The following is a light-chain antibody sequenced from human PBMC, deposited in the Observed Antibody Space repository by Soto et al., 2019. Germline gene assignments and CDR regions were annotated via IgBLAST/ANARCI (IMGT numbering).Light chain of an antibody. J-gene: IGKJ1*01. V-gene: IGKV3-20*01. Sequence: EIVMTQSPATLSVSPGEKATLSCRASQSVSNNLAWFQQKPGQVPRLLIYGASSRATGIPDRFSGSGSGTDFTLTISRLEPEDFAVYYCQQYGSSPWTFGQGTKVDI. CDR2: GAS. CDR1: QSVSNN. CDR3: QQYGSSPWT.